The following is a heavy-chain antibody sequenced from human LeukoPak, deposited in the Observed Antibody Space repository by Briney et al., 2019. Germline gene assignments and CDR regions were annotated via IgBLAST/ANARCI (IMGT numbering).Heavy chain of an antibody. V-gene: IGHV4-59*01. CDR3: ARDPLYCSGGSCHTNWFDP. CDR1: GGSISSYY. J-gene: IGHJ5*02. CDR2: IYYSGST. Sequence: PSETLSLTCTVSGGSISSYYWSWIRQPPGKGLEWIGYIYYSGSTNYNPSLKSRVTISVDTSKNQFSLKLSSVTAADTAVYYCARDPLYCSGGSCHTNWFDPWGQGTLVTVSS. D-gene: IGHD2-15*01.